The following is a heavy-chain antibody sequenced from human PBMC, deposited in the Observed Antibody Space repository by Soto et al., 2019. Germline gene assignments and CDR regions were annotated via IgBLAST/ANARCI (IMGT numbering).Heavy chain of an antibody. CDR3: VRDGSGTLYGALVPKRSYWFGP. D-gene: IGHD3-3*01. Sequence: TGGSLRLSCAASAFTFSSYGMHWVRQAPGKGLEWVAVIWYDGSKKYYADSVKRRFTISRDNSKDTLYVQMNSLSTEDTAMYYCVRDGSGTLYGALVPKRSYWFGPSGQGTLVTVSS. CDR1: AFTFSSYG. V-gene: IGHV3-33*01. J-gene: IGHJ5*02. CDR2: IWYDGSKK.